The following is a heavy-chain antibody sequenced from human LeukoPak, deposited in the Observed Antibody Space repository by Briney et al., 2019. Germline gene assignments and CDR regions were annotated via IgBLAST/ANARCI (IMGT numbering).Heavy chain of an antibody. CDR3: AKDDYYGSGSCSVDY. CDR2: ISGSGGST. V-gene: IGHV3-23*01. J-gene: IGHJ4*02. D-gene: IGHD3-10*01. CDR1: GFTFSSYA. Sequence: PGGSLRLSCAASGFTFSSYAMSWVRQAPGKGLEWVSAISGSGGSTYYADSVKGRFAISRDNSKNTLYLQMNSLRAEDTAVYYCAKDDYYGSGSCSVDYWGQGTLVTVSS.